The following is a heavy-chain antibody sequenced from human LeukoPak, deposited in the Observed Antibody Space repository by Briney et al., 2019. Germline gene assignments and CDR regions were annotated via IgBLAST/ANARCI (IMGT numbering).Heavy chain of an antibody. Sequence: PGGSLRLSCAVSGFTFSSYAMSWVRQAPGKGLEWVSAISGSGGSTYYADSVKGRFTISRDNSKNTLYLQMNSLRAEDTAVYYCAKDPHPIVVVAFTDYWGQGTLVTVSS. J-gene: IGHJ4*02. CDR2: ISGSGGST. V-gene: IGHV3-23*01. CDR3: AKDPHPIVVVAFTDY. D-gene: IGHD3-22*01. CDR1: GFTFSSYA.